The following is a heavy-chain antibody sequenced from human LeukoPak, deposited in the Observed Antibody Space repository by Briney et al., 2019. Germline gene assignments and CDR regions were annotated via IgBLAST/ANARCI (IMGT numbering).Heavy chain of an antibody. Sequence: GRSLRLSCAASGFTFSSYAMQWVRQALGKGLEWVAVISYDRSNKYYADSVKGRFTISRDNSKNTLYLQMNSLRAEDTAVYYCARYVGQQLVLGYFDYWGQGTLVTVSS. CDR1: GFTFSSYA. J-gene: IGHJ4*02. V-gene: IGHV3-30*04. CDR3: ARYVGQQLVLGYFDY. D-gene: IGHD6-13*01. CDR2: ISYDRSNK.